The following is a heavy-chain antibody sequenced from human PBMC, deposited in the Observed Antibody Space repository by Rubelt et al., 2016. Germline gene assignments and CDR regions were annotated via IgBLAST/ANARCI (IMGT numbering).Heavy chain of an antibody. CDR1: GGSFSGYY. V-gene: IGHV4-34*11. CDR2: IYYSGST. D-gene: IGHD4-23*01. Sequence: QVQLQQWGAGLLKPSETLSLTCAVYGGSFSGYYWSWIRQPPGKGLEWIGYIYYSGSTNYNPSLKSRVTISVDTSKNQFSLKLSSVTAADTAVYYCASSTTVVTSFDYWGQGTLVTVSS. J-gene: IGHJ4*02. CDR3: ASSTTVVTSFDY.